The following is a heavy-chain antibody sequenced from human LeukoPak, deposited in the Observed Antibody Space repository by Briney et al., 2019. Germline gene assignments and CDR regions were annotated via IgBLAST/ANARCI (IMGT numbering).Heavy chain of an antibody. CDR2: ISWNSGNI. J-gene: IGHJ3*02. Sequence: GGSLRLSCAASGFTFDDYAMHWVRQAPGKGLEWVSGISWNSGNIGYADSVKGRFTISRDNAKNSLNLQMNSLRAEDTALYYCAKGVRITMVRGAFDIWGQGTMVTVSS. D-gene: IGHD3-10*01. CDR1: GFTFDDYA. CDR3: AKGVRITMVRGAFDI. V-gene: IGHV3-9*01.